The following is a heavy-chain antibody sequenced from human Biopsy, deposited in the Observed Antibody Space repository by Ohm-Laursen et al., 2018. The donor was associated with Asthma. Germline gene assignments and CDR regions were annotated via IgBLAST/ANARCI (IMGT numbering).Heavy chain of an antibody. D-gene: IGHD3-9*01. Sequence: ASVPVSCKASGYIFISFVINWVRQAPGHRLEWMGWVNTGNGDTKYSQKFQCRVTITRDTSASTAYMELRSLRSEDTATYYCARTYYDFLTGQVKDVFGVWGQGTMVTVSS. CDR3: ARTYYDFLTGQVKDVFGV. J-gene: IGHJ3*01. CDR1: GYIFISFV. CDR2: VNTGNGDT. V-gene: IGHV1-3*04.